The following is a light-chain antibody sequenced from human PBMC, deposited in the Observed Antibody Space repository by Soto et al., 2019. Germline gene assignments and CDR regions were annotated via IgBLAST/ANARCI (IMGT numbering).Light chain of an antibody. CDR2: DTS. CDR1: QSVSIK. V-gene: IGKV3-15*01. Sequence: EIVVTPSPATLSLSPGERATLSCRASQSVSIKLAWYQQKPGQAPRLLIYDTSTRATGIPARFSGSGSGTEFTLTISSLQSEDFGVYYCQQYNDWPPITFGQGTRLEI. CDR3: QQYNDWPPIT. J-gene: IGKJ5*01.